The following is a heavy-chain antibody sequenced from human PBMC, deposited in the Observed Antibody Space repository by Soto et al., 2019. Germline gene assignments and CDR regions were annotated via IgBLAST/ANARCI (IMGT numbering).Heavy chain of an antibody. V-gene: IGHV3-33*01. J-gene: IGHJ3*02. CDR1: GFTFSSYG. CDR2: IWYDGSNK. Sequence: PGGSLRLSCAASGFTFSSYGMHWVRQAPGKGLEWVAVIWYDGSNKYYADSVKGRFTVSRDNSKNTLYLQMNSLRAEDTAVYYCARDEYYYDSSGYLDIWGQGTMVTVSS. CDR3: ARDEYYYDSSGYLDI. D-gene: IGHD3-22*01.